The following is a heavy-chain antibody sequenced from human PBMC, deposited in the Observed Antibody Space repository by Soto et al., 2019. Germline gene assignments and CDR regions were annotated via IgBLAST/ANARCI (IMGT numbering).Heavy chain of an antibody. J-gene: IGHJ3*01. CDR2: IYYSGST. Sequence: PSETLSLTCTVSSVSISSYYWSWIRQPPGKGLEWIGYIYYSGSTNYNPSLKSRVTISVDTSKNQFSLKLSSVTAADTAVYYCARRWGDAFDFWGQGTMVTVSS. D-gene: IGHD1-26*01. CDR3: ARRWGDAFDF. V-gene: IGHV4-59*01. CDR1: SVSISSYY.